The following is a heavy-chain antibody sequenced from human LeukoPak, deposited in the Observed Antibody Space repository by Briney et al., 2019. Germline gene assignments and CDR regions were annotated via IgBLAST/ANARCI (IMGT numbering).Heavy chain of an antibody. CDR3: PRLRSIIHQIAAAGNYYYYYYMDV. CDR1: GGSFSGYY. D-gene: IGHD6-13*01. Sequence: PSETLSLTCAVYGGSFSGYYWSWIRQPPGKGLEWIGEIHHSGSTNYNPSLKSRVTISVDTSTNQFSLKLRSVTAADTAVYYCPRLRSIIHQIAAAGNYYYYYYMDVWGKGTTVTVSS. CDR2: IHHSGST. J-gene: IGHJ6*03. V-gene: IGHV4-34*01.